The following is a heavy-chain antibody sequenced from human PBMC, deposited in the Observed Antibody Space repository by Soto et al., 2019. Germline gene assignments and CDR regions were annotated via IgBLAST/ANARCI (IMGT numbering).Heavy chain of an antibody. D-gene: IGHD3-10*01. CDR3: ARGLKMLRVFGLKTYYYYYMDV. V-gene: IGHV1-8*01. J-gene: IGHJ6*03. CDR1: GYTFTSYD. CDR2: MNPNSGDT. Sequence: QVHLVQSGAEVKKPGASVKVSCKASGYTFTSYDINWVRQVAEQGLEWMGWMNPNSGDTAYAQEFQGRVTMSRNTSISIAYMELSSLRPADTAVYYCARGLKMLRVFGLKTYYYYYMDVWGKGTTVTLSS.